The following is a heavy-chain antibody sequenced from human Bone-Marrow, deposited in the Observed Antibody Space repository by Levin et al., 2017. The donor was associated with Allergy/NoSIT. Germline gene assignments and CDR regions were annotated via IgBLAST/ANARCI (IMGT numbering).Heavy chain of an antibody. CDR3: TRTRGYFDY. Sequence: SLKISCTASGFTFGDYAMSWVRQAPGKGLEWVGFIRSKAYGGTTEYAASVKGRFTISRDDSKSIAYLQMNSLKTEDTAVYYCTRTRGYFDYWGQGTLVTVSS. CDR2: IRSKAYGGTT. CDR1: GFTFGDYA. D-gene: IGHD1-26*01. V-gene: IGHV3-49*04. J-gene: IGHJ4*02.